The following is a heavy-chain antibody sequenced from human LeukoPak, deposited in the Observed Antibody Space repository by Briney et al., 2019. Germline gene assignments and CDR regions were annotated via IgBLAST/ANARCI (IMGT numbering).Heavy chain of an antibody. J-gene: IGHJ4*02. CDR3: ARSRSYYFDY. CDR2: IDWSGGST. V-gene: IGHV3-20*04. CDR1: GFTFDDYA. Sequence: GGSLRLSCAASGFTFDDYAMTCVRQAPGKRLEWVSTIDWSGGSTSYADSVKGRFTISRDNAKNSLYLQMNSLRAEDTALYFCARSRSYYFDYWGQGTLVTVSS. D-gene: IGHD1-26*01.